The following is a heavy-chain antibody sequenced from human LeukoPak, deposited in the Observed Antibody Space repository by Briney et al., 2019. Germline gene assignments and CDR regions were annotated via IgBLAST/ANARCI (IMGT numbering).Heavy chain of an antibody. Sequence: GGSLRLSCAASGFTFDDYAMLWVRQAPGKGLEWVSGISWNSGSIDYADSVKGRFTISRDNAKNSLYLQMNSLRAEDTALYYCAKDTSIAAPYGMDVWGQGTTVTVSS. CDR2: ISWNSGSI. CDR1: GFTFDDYA. J-gene: IGHJ6*02. D-gene: IGHD6-6*01. CDR3: AKDTSIAAPYGMDV. V-gene: IGHV3-9*01.